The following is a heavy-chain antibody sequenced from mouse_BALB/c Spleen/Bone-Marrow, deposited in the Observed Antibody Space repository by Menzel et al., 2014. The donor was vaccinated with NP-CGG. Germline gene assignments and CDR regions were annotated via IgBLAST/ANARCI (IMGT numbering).Heavy chain of an antibody. CDR1: GFTFTDYY. CDR3: ARDGSWFAY. Sequence: EVQGVESGGGLVQPGGSLRLSCATSGFTFTDYYMSWVRQPPGKALEWLGFIRNRANGYTTEYSASVKGRFTISRDNSQSILYLRMNTLRAEDSATYYCARDGSWFAYWGQGTLVTVSA. J-gene: IGHJ3*01. CDR2: IRNRANGYTT. V-gene: IGHV7-3*02.